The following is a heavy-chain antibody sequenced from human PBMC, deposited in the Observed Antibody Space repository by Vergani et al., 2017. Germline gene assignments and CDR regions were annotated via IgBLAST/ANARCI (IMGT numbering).Heavy chain of an antibody. CDR2: IIPIFGTA. CDR3: ARFLERFSDCSSTSCYVERMIRAFDI. J-gene: IGHJ3*02. D-gene: IGHD2-2*01. CDR1: GGTFSSYA. V-gene: IGHV1-69*01. Sequence: QVQLVQSGAEVKKPGSSVKVSCKASGGTFSSYAISWVRQAPGQGLEWMGGIIPIFGTANYAQKFQGRVTITADESTSTAYMELSSLRSEDTAVYYCARFLERFSDCSSTSCYVERMIRAFDIWGQGTMVTVSS.